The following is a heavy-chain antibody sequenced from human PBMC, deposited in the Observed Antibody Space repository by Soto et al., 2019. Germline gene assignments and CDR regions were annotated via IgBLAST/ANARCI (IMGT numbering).Heavy chain of an antibody. CDR2: IIPIFGTA. J-gene: IGHJ4*02. V-gene: IGHV1-69*01. CDR1: GGNFSSYA. D-gene: IGHD6-19*01. Sequence: QVQLVQSGAEVKKPGSSVKVSCKASGGNFSSYAISWVRQATGQGLEWMGGIIPIFGTANYVQKFQGRVTITADESTSTAYMELSSLRSEDTSVSYCPREGWLVRGHYFDYWGQGTLVTVSS. CDR3: PREGWLVRGHYFDY.